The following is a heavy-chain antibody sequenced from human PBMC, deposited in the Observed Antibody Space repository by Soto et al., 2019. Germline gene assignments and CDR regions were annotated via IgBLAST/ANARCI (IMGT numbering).Heavy chain of an antibody. D-gene: IGHD4-17*01. V-gene: IGHV4-59*01. CDR1: RRSISSYY. CDR3: ARRYGASFDY. Sequence: PSETLSLTCTLSRRSISSYYWSWIRQPPGKGLEWIGYIYYSGSTNYNPSLKSRVTISVDTSKNQFSLKLSSVTAADTAVYYCARRYGASFDYWGQGTLVTVS. CDR2: IYYSGST. J-gene: IGHJ4*02.